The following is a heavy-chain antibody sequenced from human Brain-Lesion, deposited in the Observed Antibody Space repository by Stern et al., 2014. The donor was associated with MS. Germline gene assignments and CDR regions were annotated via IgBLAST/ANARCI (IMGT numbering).Heavy chain of an antibody. CDR2: INPNSGGT. J-gene: IGHJ4*02. V-gene: IGHV1-2*04. CDR1: GNSFTHFY. D-gene: IGHD2-2*01. CDR3: ARGGRYYADY. Sequence: VQLVQSGAEVKKPGASVRVSCEASGNSFTHFYIHWVRQAPGQGLEWMGWINPNSGGTKFAQKFQGWVTITRDKSMTTAYMEVTSLTSDDTAVYYCARGGRYYADYWGQGTLVTVSS.